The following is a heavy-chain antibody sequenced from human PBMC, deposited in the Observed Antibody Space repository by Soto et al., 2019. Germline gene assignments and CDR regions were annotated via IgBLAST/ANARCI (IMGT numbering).Heavy chain of an antibody. CDR2: ISYDGSNK. CDR1: GFTFSSYG. Sequence: PGGSRRLSCAASGFTFSSYGMHWVRQAPGKGLEWVAVISYDGSNKYYADSVKGRFTISRDNSKNTLYLQMNSLRAEDTAVYYCVKGEFYYDSSAYYPFDSWGQGTLVTVSS. J-gene: IGHJ4*02. CDR3: VKGEFYYDSSAYYPFDS. V-gene: IGHV3-30*18. D-gene: IGHD3-22*01.